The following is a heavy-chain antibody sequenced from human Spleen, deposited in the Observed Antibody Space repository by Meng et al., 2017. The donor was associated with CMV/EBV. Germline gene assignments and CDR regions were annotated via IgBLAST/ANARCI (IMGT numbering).Heavy chain of an antibody. Sequence: GGSLRLSCQVSGYSFTSHWIGWVRQMPGKGLEWMGIIFPGDSDTRYSPSFQGQVTMSVDTSNTTAYLQWSSLKASDTAMYYCARQGGRPGWFDPWGQGTLVTVSS. CDR3: ARQGGRPGWFDP. D-gene: IGHD7-27*01. CDR1: GYSFTSHW. V-gene: IGHV5-51*01. J-gene: IGHJ5*02. CDR2: IFPGDSDT.